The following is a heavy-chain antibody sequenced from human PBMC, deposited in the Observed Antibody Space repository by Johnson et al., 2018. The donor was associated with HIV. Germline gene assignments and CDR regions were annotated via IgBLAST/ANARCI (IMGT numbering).Heavy chain of an antibody. CDR3: ARGRITTIVIDLRGGGFDI. V-gene: IGHV3-30*04. CDR2: ISFDGSNE. CDR1: GLNFSDYG. Sequence: QVQLVESGGGVVQPGRSVRLSCVVSGLNFSDYGMHWVRQAPGKGLEWVAIISFDGSNEYYADSVKGRFTISRDNSKNTLYLQMNSRRTEDTAVYYCARGRITTIVIDLRGGGFDIWGQGTMVIVSS. J-gene: IGHJ3*02. D-gene: IGHD3-22*01.